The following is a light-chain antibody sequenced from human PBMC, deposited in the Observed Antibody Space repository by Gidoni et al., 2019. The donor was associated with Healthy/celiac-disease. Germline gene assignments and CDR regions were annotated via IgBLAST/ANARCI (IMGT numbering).Light chain of an antibody. CDR3: SSYTISSTSYV. V-gene: IGLV2-14*03. CDR2: DVS. J-gene: IGLJ1*01. CDR1: SLYVGGYNS. Sequence: QSALTQPAPVFGLPGQSITISCTGISLYVGGYNSVSWYQQHPGKAPKLMIYDVSNRPSGVSNRFSGSKSGNTASLTISGLQAEDEADYYCSSYTISSTSYVFGTGTKITAL.